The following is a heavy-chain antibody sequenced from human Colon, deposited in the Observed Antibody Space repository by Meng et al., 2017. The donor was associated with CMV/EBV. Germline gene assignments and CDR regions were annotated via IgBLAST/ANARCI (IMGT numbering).Heavy chain of an antibody. CDR1: GNTFTGYY. D-gene: IGHD7-27*01. CDR2: INPNSGDT. J-gene: IGHJ4*02. V-gene: IGHV1-2*02. Sequence: ASVKVSCKASGNTFTGYYMHWVRQAPGQGLEWMGWINPNSGDTNYAQKFQGRVTVTRDTSISTTYMDLSRLKSDDTAVYYCATDGAGDSLDYWGQGTPVTVSS. CDR3: ATDGAGDSLDY.